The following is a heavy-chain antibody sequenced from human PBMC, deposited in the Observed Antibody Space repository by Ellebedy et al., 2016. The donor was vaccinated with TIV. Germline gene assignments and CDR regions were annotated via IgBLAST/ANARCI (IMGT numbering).Heavy chain of an antibody. D-gene: IGHD3-10*01. CDR1: GGSISSYY. J-gene: IGHJ4*02. V-gene: IGHV4-59*01. Sequence: SETLSLXCTVSGGSISSYYWSWIRQPPGKGLEFIGYIYYGGTTNYSPSLKSRVTISLGASKNQFSLRLTSVTAADTAVYYCATVSYNRPGSIIGHFFDYWGQGTLVTVSS. CDR2: IYYGGTT. CDR3: ATVSYNRPGSIIGHFFDY.